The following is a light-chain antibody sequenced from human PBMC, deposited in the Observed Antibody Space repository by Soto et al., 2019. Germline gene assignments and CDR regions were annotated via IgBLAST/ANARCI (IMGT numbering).Light chain of an antibody. V-gene: IGKV3-20*01. CDR2: GAS. CDR3: QQYGSSPRT. Sequence: EIVLRQSPGTLSLSPGERATLSCRASQSVSSSYLAGYQQQPGQAPRLLIYGASSRATGIPDRFSGSGSGTDFTLTITTLEPEDFAVYYCQQYGSSPRTFGLGTKVDI. CDR1: QSVSSSY. J-gene: IGKJ1*01.